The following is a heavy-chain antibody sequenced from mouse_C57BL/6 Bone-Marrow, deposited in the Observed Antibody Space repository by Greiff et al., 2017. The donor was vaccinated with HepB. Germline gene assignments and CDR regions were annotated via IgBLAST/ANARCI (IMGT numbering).Heavy chain of an antibody. V-gene: IGHV14-3*02. J-gene: IGHJ3*01. CDR2: IDPANGNT. CDR3: ATSPSFAY. CDR1: GFNINDTY. Sequence: EVQRVESGADLVKPGASVKLSCIVSGFNINDTYMYWVKQRPEQGLEWIGKIDPANGNTKYDPKFQGKATITANTSSNTAYLQLSSLTSEDTAAYYCATSPSFAYWGQGTLVTVSA.